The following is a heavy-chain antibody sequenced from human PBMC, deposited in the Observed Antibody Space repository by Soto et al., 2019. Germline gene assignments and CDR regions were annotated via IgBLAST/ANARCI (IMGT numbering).Heavy chain of an antibody. CDR1: GGSISSSSNH. CDR2: IYYSENT. D-gene: IGHD2-15*01. Sequence: SETLSLTCTVSGGSISSSSNHWGWIRQPPGKGLEWIGNIYYSENTYYNPSLKSRVTISVDTSKNQFSLRLSSVTAADTAVYWCVRRLGGCSGGSCPFDYWGQGALVTVSS. V-gene: IGHV4-39*01. J-gene: IGHJ4*02. CDR3: VRRLGGCSGGSCPFDY.